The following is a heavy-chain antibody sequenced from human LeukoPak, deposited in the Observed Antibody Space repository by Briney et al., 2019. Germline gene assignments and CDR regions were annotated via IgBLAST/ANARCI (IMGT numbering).Heavy chain of an antibody. J-gene: IGHJ4*02. CDR1: GFTFSDYV. D-gene: IGHD3-3*01. CDR3: ARDWSRDFWSGYYRPNDY. V-gene: IGHV3-23*01. CDR2: ISASGTNI. Sequence: PGGSLRLSCAASGFTFSDYVMSWVRQAPGKGLEWVSGISASGTNIYYADSVKGRLTISRDNPKNTLYLQMNSLRAEDTAVYYCARDWSRDFWSGYYRPNDYWGQGTLVTVSS.